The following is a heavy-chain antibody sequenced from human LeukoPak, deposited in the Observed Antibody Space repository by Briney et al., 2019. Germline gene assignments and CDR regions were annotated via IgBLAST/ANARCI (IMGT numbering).Heavy chain of an antibody. V-gene: IGHV3-74*01. CDR1: GFTFSSYW. Sequence: GGSLRLSCAASGFTFSSYWMHWVCQAPGKGLVWVSRINYDGSSTSYADSVKGRFTNSRDNAKNTLYLQMNSLRAEDTAVYSCARAYSLDYWGQGALVTVSS. CDR2: INYDGSST. D-gene: IGHD2-15*01. CDR3: ARAYSLDY. J-gene: IGHJ4*02.